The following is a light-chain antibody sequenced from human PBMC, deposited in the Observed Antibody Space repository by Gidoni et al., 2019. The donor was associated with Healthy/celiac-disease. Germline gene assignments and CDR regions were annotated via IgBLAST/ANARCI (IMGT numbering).Light chain of an antibody. Sequence: IQMTQSPSSLSASVGDRVTITCRASQSISSYLNWYQQKQGKAPKLLIYAASSLQSGVPSRFSGSGSGTDFTLTISSLQPEDFGTYYWQQSYSTPVAFGQGTKVEIK. CDR3: QQSYSTPVA. J-gene: IGKJ1*01. CDR1: QSISSY. CDR2: AAS. V-gene: IGKV1-39*01.